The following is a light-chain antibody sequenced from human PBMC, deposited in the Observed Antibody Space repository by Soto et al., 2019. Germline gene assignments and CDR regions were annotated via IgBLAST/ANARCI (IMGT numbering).Light chain of an antibody. Sequence: EIVMTQSPATLSVSPGERATLSCRASQSVSSNLAWYQQKPGQAPRLLIYGASPRATGIPARFSGSGSGTEFTLTISSLQYEDFAVYYCQQYNNWLLYTFGQGTKLEIK. CDR1: QSVSSN. CDR2: GAS. V-gene: IGKV3-15*01. CDR3: QQYNNWLLYT. J-gene: IGKJ2*01.